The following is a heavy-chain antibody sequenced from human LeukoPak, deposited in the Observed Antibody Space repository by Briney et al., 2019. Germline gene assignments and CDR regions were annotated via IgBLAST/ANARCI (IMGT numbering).Heavy chain of an antibody. CDR1: GGSFSGYY. CDR2: INHGGRT. D-gene: IGHD6-19*01. V-gene: IGHV4-34*01. J-gene: IGHJ4*02. CDR3: ARPVTARGGSGWPQHIDY. Sequence: SETLSLTCAVYGGSFSGYYWSWVRQPPGKGLEWIGEINHGGRTDYNPSPKSRVTIAVDTSKNQFSLKLTSVTTADTAVYYCARPVTARGGSGWPQHIDYWGQGTLVSVSS.